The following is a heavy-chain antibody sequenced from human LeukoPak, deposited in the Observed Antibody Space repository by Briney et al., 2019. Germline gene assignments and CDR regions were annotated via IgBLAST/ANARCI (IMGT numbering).Heavy chain of an antibody. CDR1: GFTFSTYT. CDR3: ARVSGTWTFDY. D-gene: IGHD3/OR15-3a*01. CDR2: ITGSSSFI. J-gene: IGHJ4*02. Sequence: GGSLRLSCAAPGFTFSTYTMNWVRQAPGKGLEWVSSITGSSSFIYYADSVKGRFTISRDNAKNSLYLQMNSLRAEDTAVYYCARVSGTWTFDYWGQGTLVTVPS. V-gene: IGHV3-21*01.